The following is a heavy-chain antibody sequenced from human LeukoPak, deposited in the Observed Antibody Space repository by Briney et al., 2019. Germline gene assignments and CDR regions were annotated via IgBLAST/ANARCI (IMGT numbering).Heavy chain of an antibody. CDR2: IYYSGST. V-gene: IGHV4-39*07. CDR3: ARERIVATIGNWFDP. CDR1: GGSISSSNYY. D-gene: IGHD5-12*01. Sequence: SETLSLTCTVSGGSISSSNYYWAWIRQPPGKGLEWIGNIYYSGSTYYKPSLKGRVTISVDTSKNQFSLKLSSVTAADTAVYYCARERIVATIGNWFDPWGQGTLVTVSS. J-gene: IGHJ5*02.